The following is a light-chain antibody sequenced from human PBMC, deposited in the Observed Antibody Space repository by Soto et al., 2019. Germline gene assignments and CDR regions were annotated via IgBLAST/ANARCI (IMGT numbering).Light chain of an antibody. CDR1: SSDVGAYNY. Sequence: VLTQPASVSGSPGQPITISCTGTSSDVGAYNYVSWYQLHPGKTPKLMIYEVNNRPSGVSHRFSGSKSGNTASLTFSGLQPEDEADYYCSSYASSGAVVFGGGTKVTVL. J-gene: IGLJ3*02. V-gene: IGLV2-14*01. CDR2: EVN. CDR3: SSYASSGAVV.